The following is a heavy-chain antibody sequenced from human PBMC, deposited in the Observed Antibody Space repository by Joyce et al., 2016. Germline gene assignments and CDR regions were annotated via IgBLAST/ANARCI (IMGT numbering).Heavy chain of an antibody. D-gene: IGHD4-17*01. CDR2: INAGNVYT. Sequence: QVHLVQSGAEVKKPGASVKVSCTASGYTFSSYAIHWVRQAPGQRLEWMGWINAGNVYTKYSQKFQGRVTITRDTSATTAYMELSSLRSEDTAIYYCARGGDHGDYKYFDYWGQGTLVPVSS. CDR3: ARGGDHGDYKYFDY. CDR1: GYTFSSYA. V-gene: IGHV1-3*01. J-gene: IGHJ4*02.